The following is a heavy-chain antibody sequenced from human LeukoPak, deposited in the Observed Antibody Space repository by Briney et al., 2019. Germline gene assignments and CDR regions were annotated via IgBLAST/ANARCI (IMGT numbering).Heavy chain of an antibody. V-gene: IGHV3-23*01. CDR2: ISGSASST. Sequence: GGSLRLSCAASGFTFSNYAMNWVRQAPGKGLEWVSAISGSASSTYYADSVKGRFTISRDNSKNTKTLYLQMNSLRAEDTAVYYCAKVVPGINADYAWGQGTLVTVSS. CDR1: GFTFSNYA. J-gene: IGHJ5*02. CDR3: AKVVPGINADYA. D-gene: IGHD4-17*01.